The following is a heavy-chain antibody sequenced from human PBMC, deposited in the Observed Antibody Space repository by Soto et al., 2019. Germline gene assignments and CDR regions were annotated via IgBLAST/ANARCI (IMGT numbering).Heavy chain of an antibody. D-gene: IGHD6-6*01. CDR2: INPSGGST. CDR3: ARDGRAARPHNWFDP. J-gene: IGHJ5*02. CDR1: GYTFTSYY. V-gene: IGHV1-46*01. Sequence: QVQLVQSGAEVKKPGASVKVSCKASGYTFTSYYMHWVRQAPGQGLEWMGIINPSGGSTSYAQKFQGRVTMTRDTSTSTVYMELSSLRSEDTAVYYCARDGRAARPHNWFDPWGQGTLVTVSS.